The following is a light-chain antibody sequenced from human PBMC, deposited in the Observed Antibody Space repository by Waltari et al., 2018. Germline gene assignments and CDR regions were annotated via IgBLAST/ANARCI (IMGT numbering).Light chain of an antibody. CDR3: SSYTSSSTSVV. J-gene: IGLJ2*01. Sequence: QSALTQPASVSGSPGQSITISCPGPSSDVGGYHYAPWYQQHPGKAPKLMIYEVSNRPSGVSNRFSGSKSGNTASLTISGLQAEDEADYYCSSYTSSSTSVVFGGGTKLTVL. V-gene: IGLV2-14*01. CDR1: SSDVGGYHY. CDR2: EVS.